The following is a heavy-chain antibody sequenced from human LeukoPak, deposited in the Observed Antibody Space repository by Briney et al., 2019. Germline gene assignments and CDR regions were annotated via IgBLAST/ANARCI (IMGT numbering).Heavy chain of an antibody. Sequence: GASVKVSCKTSGYTFTSYIISWVRQAPGQGLEWMGWINAYNGNTDYAQRVQGRVTMTTDTSTSTAYMELTSLRSDDTAVYYCARDRHIAAAVYYYYMDVWGKGTPVTASS. CDR2: INAYNGNT. V-gene: IGHV1-18*01. D-gene: IGHD6-13*01. CDR1: GYTFTSYI. CDR3: ARDRHIAAAVYYYYMDV. J-gene: IGHJ6*03.